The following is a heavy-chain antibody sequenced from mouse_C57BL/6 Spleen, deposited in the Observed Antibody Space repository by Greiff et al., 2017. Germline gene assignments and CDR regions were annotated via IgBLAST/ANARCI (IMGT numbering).Heavy chain of an antibody. CDR2: IYPGDGDT. V-gene: IGHV1-80*01. J-gene: IGHJ1*03. Sequence: VKLMESGAELVKPGASVKISCKASGYAFSSYWMNWVKQRPGKGLEWIGQIYPGDGDTNYNGKFKGKATLTADKSSSTAYMQLSSLTSEDSAVYFCARQVTTVVERYFDVWGTGTTVTVSS. CDR1: GYAFSSYW. D-gene: IGHD1-1*01. CDR3: ARQVTTVVERYFDV.